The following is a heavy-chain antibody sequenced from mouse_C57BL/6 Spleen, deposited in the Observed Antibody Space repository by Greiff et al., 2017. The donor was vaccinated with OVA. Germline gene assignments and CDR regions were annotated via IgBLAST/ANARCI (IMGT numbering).Heavy chain of an antibody. CDR3: ARSYDYGFAD. CDR1: GYTFTDYN. D-gene: IGHD2-4*01. Sequence: EVQLQQSGPELVKPGASVTMSCKASGYTFTDYNMHWVKQSHGKSLEWIGYINPNNGGTSYNQKFKGKATLTVNKSSSTAYMELSSLTSEDSAVYYCARSYDYGFADWGQGTLVTVSA. V-gene: IGHV1-22*01. CDR2: INPNNGGT. J-gene: IGHJ3*01.